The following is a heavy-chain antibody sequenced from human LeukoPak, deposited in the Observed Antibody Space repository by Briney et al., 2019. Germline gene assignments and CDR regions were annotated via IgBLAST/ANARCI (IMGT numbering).Heavy chain of an antibody. Sequence: SETLSLTCTVSGGSISSSSYYWGWIRQPPGKGLEWIGSIYYSGSTYYNPSLKSRVTISVDTSKNQFSLKLSSVTAADTAVYYCASTHCSSTSCYYRTYYYYYMDVWGKGTTVTVSS. J-gene: IGHJ6*03. CDR2: IYYSGST. D-gene: IGHD2-2*01. V-gene: IGHV4-39*07. CDR3: ASTHCSSTSCYYRTYYYYYMDV. CDR1: GGSISSSSYY.